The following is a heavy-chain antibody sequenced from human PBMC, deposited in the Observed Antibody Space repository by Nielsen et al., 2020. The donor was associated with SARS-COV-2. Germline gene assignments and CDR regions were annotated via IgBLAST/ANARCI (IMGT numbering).Heavy chain of an antibody. V-gene: IGHV1-18*01. CDR2: ISGYSGNT. J-gene: IGHJ4*02. Sequence: ASVKVSCKASGYTFRSYGINWVRQAPGQGLKWMGWISGYSGNTNYAERLQGRVTMTTDTSTSTAYLELRSLRSDDTAVYYCARDRDTVRARSNWNDYDYWGQGTLVTVSS. CDR3: ARDRDTVRARSNWNDYDY. CDR1: GYTFRSYG. D-gene: IGHD1-20*01.